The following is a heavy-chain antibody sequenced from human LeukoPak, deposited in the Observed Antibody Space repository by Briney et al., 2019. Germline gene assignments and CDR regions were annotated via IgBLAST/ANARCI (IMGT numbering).Heavy chain of an antibody. J-gene: IGHJ4*02. Sequence: SETLSLTCTVSGGSINKDYWSWIRQPPGKGQEWIGYNYYSGSTNYNPSLKSRVTISVDTSKNQFSLKLSSVTAADTAVYYCARQWETSNSSGRYYYFDSWGQGAPVTVSS. CDR3: ARQWETSNSSGRYYYFDS. V-gene: IGHV4-59*08. D-gene: IGHD6-19*01. CDR2: NYYSGST. CDR1: GGSINKDY.